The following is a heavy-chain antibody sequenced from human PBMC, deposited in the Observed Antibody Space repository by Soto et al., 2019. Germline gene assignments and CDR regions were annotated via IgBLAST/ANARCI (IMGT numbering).Heavy chain of an antibody. CDR2: INPKSGGA. CDR3: ARGGIAIFGVVDY. V-gene: IGHV1-2*02. D-gene: IGHD3-3*01. Sequence: QVQVVQSGTEVKKPGASVKVSCRASGYTFTDYYVHWVRQAPEQGLEWMGWINPKSGGANYAQKFQGRVTMTRDTSIGTAYMELNRLTFDDTAVYYCARGGIAIFGVVDYWGQGTPVTVSS. J-gene: IGHJ4*02. CDR1: GYTFTDYY.